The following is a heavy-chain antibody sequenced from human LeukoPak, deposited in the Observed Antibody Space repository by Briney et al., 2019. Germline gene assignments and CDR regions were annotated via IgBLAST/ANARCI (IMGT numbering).Heavy chain of an antibody. V-gene: IGHV3-9*01. CDR1: GFTFDDCA. D-gene: IGHD6-13*01. CDR2: ISWNSGSI. CDR3: AKSPDRTSWYDDWLDP. Sequence: GGSLRLSCAASGFTFDDCAMHWVRQAPGKGLEWVSGISWNSGSIGYADSVKGRITISRDNAKNSLYLQMNSLRAEDTALYYCAKSPDRTSWYDDWLDPWGQGTLVTVSS. J-gene: IGHJ5*02.